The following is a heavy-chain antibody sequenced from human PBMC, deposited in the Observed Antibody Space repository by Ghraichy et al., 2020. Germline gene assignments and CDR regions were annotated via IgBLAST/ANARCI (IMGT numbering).Heavy chain of an antibody. V-gene: IGHV3-13*04. CDR2: IGVTGDT. CDR1: GFTFSNYD. Sequence: LSLTCVVSGFTFSNYDMHWVRQVAGKGLEWVSTIGVTGDTYYTDSVKGRFTISRENAMDSLYLQMNSLRAGDTAVYYCVREHCNNYNCYGWWHIDLWGRGTLVTVSS. CDR3: VREHCNNYNCYGWWHIDL. D-gene: IGHD2/OR15-2a*01. J-gene: IGHJ2*01.